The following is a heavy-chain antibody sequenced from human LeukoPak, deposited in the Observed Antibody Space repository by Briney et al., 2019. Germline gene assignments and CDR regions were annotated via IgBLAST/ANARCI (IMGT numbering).Heavy chain of an antibody. CDR1: GFTFGDYG. V-gene: IGHV3-23*01. CDR2: ISGSGGST. CDR3: AKDQDPHSYGSGSYAPFDY. Sequence: GGSLRLSCITSGFTFGDYGLSWVRQAPGKGLEWVSHISGSGGSTKYSGSVKGRFTISRDNSKNTLYLQINSLRADDTAVYYCAKDQDPHSYGSGSYAPFDYWGQGTLVTVSS. J-gene: IGHJ4*02. D-gene: IGHD3-10*01.